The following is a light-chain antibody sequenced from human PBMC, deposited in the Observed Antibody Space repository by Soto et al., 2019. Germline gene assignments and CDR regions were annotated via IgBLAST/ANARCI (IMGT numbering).Light chain of an antibody. CDR3: CSYAGSSTYLV. V-gene: IGLV2-23*02. CDR2: EVS. CDR1: SSDVGSYNI. Sequence: QSALTQPASVSGSPGQSITISCTGTSSDVGSYNIVSWYQHHPGKAPKLMIYEVSKRPSGVSNRFSGSKSGNTASLTISGLQAEDEADYYCCSYAGSSTYLVFGGGTKLTVL. J-gene: IGLJ2*01.